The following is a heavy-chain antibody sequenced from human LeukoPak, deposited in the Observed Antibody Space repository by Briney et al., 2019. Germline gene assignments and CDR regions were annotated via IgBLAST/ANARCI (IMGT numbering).Heavy chain of an antibody. CDR2: IYNHGGT. D-gene: IGHD4-23*01. V-gene: IGHV3-66*04. CDR1: GFTVNNNH. Sequence: GGSLRLSCVASGFTVNNNHVSWVRQAPGKGLEWVSIIYNHGGTYSADSVKGRFTISRDNSRNTLFLQMNSLRPEDTAVYYCVGHGGNSFWGQGALVTVSS. CDR3: VGHGGNSF. J-gene: IGHJ4*02.